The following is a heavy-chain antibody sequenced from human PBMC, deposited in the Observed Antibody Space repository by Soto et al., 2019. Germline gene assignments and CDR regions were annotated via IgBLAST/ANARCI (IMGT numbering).Heavy chain of an antibody. J-gene: IGHJ4*02. CDR1: GDSVSSNIAA. Sequence: QALSLTYAISGDSVSSNIAAWNRIRQSPSRGLEWLGRTYYRSNWRHDYAVSVKSRRTVNPETSKNHFSLQRNAVTPDDTAVYYCARGVAGSVFAFWGQGTLFTGSS. CDR3: ARGVAGSVFAF. V-gene: IGHV6-1*01. D-gene: IGHD6-19*01. CDR2: TYYRSNWRH.